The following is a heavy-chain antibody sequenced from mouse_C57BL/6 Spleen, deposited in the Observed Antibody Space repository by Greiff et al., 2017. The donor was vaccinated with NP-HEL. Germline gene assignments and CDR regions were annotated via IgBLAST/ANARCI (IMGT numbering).Heavy chain of an antibody. CDR3: ARRGVYYGNYYYAMDY. D-gene: IGHD2-1*01. CDR1: GYTFTSYW. CDR2: IDPSDSYT. Sequence: QVQLQQPGAELVMPGASVKLSCKASGYTFTSYWMHWVKQRPGQGLEWIGEIDPSDSYTNYNQKFKGKSTLTVDKSSSTAYMQLSSLTSEDSAVYYCARRGVYYGNYYYAMDYWGQGTSVTVSS. J-gene: IGHJ4*01. V-gene: IGHV1-69*01.